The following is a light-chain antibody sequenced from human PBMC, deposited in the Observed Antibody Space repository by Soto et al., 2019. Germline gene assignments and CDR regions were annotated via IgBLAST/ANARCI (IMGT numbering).Light chain of an antibody. V-gene: IGKV3-20*01. CDR2: GAS. CDR1: QSVNNNY. CDR3: QQYDTSLPHT. Sequence: EIVLTQSPGTLSLSPGDRATLSCEASQSVNNNYLAWYQHKPGQAPRLLIYGASSRATGIPDRFSGSGSGTDFTLTIRRLEPEDFAVYYCQQYDTSLPHTFGGGTKVEIK. J-gene: IGKJ4*01.